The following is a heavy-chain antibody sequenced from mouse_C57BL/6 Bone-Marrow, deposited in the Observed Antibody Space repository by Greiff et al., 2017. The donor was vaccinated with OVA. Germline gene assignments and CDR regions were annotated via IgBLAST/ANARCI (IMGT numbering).Heavy chain of an antibody. D-gene: IGHD1-1*01. CDR3: TVGSSYSYAMDY. J-gene: IGHJ4*01. Sequence: VQVVESGAELVRPGASVTLSCKASGYTFTDYEMHWVKQTPVHGLEWIGAIDPETGGTAYNQKFKGKAILTADKSSSTAYMELRSLTSEDSAVYYCTVGSSYSYAMDYWGQGTSVTVSS. V-gene: IGHV1-15*01. CDR2: IDPETGGT. CDR1: GYTFTDYE.